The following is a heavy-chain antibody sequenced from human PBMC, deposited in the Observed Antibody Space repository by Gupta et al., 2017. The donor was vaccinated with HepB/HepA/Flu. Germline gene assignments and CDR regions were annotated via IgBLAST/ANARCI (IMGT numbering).Heavy chain of an antibody. CDR1: GFPFSNYG. V-gene: IGHV3-23*01. D-gene: IGHD6-19*01. J-gene: IGHJ4*02. CDR2: INSAGRP. CDR3: GKENFGGTGWYTVEA. Sequence: EVQLLESGVGLVQPGGSLTVSCAASGFPFSNYGMSWVRQAPGKGLEWVSAINSAGRPYYEGAGNGRFMISRDNSKETLSMQMNSLRADETAVYYCGKENFGGTGWYTVEAGGQGTLIIVSS.